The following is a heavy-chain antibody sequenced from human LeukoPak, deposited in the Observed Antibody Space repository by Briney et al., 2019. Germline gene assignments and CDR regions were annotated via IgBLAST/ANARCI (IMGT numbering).Heavy chain of an antibody. J-gene: IGHJ4*02. CDR1: GGSFSGYY. V-gene: IGHV4-34*01. D-gene: IGHD4-23*01. CDR3: ARGLFTVVTQGFDY. CDR2: INHSGST. Sequence: SETLSLTCAVYGGSFSGYYWSWIRQPPGKGLEWIGEINHSGSTNYNPSLKSRVTISVDTSKNQFSLKLSSVTAADTAVYYCARGLFTVVTQGFDYWGQGTLVTVSS.